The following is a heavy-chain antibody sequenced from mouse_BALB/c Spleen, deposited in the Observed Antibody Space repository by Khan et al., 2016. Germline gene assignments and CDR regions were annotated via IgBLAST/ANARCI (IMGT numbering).Heavy chain of an antibody. Sequence: QVRLQQSGAELVRPGTSVKVSCKASGYAFTNYLIEWVKQRPGQGLEWIGVINPGSGGTNYNEKFKGKATLTADKSSSTAYMQLSSLTSDDSAVYFCARGYDWYVDVWGAGTTVTVAS. CDR1: GYAFTNYL. CDR2: INPGSGGT. CDR3: ARGYDWYVDV. V-gene: IGHV1-54*01. D-gene: IGHD2-14*01. J-gene: IGHJ1*01.